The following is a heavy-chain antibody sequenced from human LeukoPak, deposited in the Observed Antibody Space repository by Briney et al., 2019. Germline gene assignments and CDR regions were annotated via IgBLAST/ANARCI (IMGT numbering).Heavy chain of an antibody. CDR2: ISGGGGNT. J-gene: IGHJ4*02. CDR3: AKAEGSGGRYYFDY. V-gene: IGHV3-23*01. Sequence: GGSLRLSWAASGFTFSSNAMIWVRQAPGKGLEWVSVISGGGGNTYYADSVKGRLTISRDNSKNTLYLQMNSLRAEDTAVYYCAKAEGSGGRYYFDYWGQGTLVTVSS. CDR1: GFTFSSNA. D-gene: IGHD6-19*01.